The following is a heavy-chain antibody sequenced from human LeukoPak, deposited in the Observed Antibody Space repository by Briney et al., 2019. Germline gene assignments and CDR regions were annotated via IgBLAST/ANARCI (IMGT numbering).Heavy chain of an antibody. CDR2: ISGSGDST. D-gene: IGHD7-27*01. J-gene: IGHJ4*02. CDR3: AKKVPANWGSYFDY. CDR1: GFTFSSYA. V-gene: IGHV3-23*01. Sequence: AGGSLRLSCAASGFTFSSYAMSWVRQAPGKGLEWVSAISGSGDSTSSTDSVKGRFTISRDNSKNTLYLQMNSLRAEDTAVYYCAKKVPANWGSYFDYWGQGTLVTVSS.